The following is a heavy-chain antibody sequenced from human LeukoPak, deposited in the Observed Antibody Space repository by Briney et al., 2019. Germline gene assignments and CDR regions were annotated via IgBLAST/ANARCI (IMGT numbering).Heavy chain of an antibody. CDR3: ARVTDRGSWYVAY. J-gene: IGHJ4*02. CDR2: INPDDSAT. D-gene: IGHD6-13*01. CDR1: GYNFAHYW. V-gene: IGHV5-51*01. Sequence: GESLKISCKSSGYNFAHYWIVWVRQMPGKGLEWMGIINPDDSATIYSPSFQGQVTISADKSISTAFLQWGSLGASDTAVYYCARVTDRGSWYVAYWGQGTLVTVSS.